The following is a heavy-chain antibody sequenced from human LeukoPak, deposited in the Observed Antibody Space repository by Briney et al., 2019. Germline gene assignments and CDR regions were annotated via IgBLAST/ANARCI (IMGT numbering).Heavy chain of an antibody. D-gene: IGHD6-13*01. CDR3: ARDLAAAGTKLPDY. CDR1: GFTFSSYA. J-gene: IGHJ4*02. Sequence: GGSLRLSCAASGFTFSSYAMHWVRQAPGKGLEWVAVISYDGSNKYYADSVKGRFTISRDNSKNTLYLQMNSLRAEDTAVYYCARDLAAAGTKLPDYWGQGTLVTVSS. V-gene: IGHV3-30-3*01. CDR2: ISYDGSNK.